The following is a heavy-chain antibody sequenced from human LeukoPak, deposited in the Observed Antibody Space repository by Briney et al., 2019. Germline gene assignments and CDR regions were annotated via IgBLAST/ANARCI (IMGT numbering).Heavy chain of an antibody. CDR1: GASITSAGY. CDR3: AKQSGRSFDYYGSGSYYNVYDNNYFDY. V-gene: IGHV3-23*01. CDR2: ISGSGGST. D-gene: IGHD3-10*01. J-gene: IGHJ4*02. Sequence: ETLSLTCTVSGASITSAGYYWSWVRQAPGKGLEWVSAISGSGGSTDYADSVKGRFTISRDNSKNTLYLQMNSLRAEDTAVYYCAKQSGRSFDYYGSGSYYNVYDNNYFDYWGQGTLVTVSS.